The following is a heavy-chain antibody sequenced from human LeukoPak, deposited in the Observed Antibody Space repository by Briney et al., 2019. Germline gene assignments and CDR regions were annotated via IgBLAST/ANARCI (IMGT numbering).Heavy chain of an antibody. Sequence: ASVKVSCKASGGTFSSYAISWVRQAPGQGLEWMGGIIPIFGTANYAQKFQGRVTITADKSTSTAYMELSSLRSEDTAVYFFTQETEYDILTGYSYGMDVWGKGTTVTVSS. V-gene: IGHV1-69*06. CDR2: IIPIFGTA. D-gene: IGHD3-9*01. J-gene: IGHJ6*04. CDR1: GGTFSSYA. CDR3: TQETEYDILTGYSYGMDV.